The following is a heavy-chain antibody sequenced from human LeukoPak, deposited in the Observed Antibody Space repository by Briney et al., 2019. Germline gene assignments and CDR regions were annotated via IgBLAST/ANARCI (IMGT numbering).Heavy chain of an antibody. D-gene: IGHD1-26*01. CDR1: GFIFSSHS. J-gene: IGHJ3*02. CDR3: ARGGSYLSAFDI. V-gene: IGHV3-21*04. Sequence: GGSLRLSCAASGFIFSSHSMNWVRQAPGKGLEWVSSVSSSSTYISYADSVKGRFTISRDNAKNTLYLQMNSLRAEDTAVYYCARGGSYLSAFDIWGQGTMVTVSS. CDR2: VSSSSTYI.